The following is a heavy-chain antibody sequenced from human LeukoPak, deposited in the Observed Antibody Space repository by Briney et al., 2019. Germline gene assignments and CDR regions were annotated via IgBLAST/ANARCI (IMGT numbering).Heavy chain of an antibody. CDR2: ISYDGSNK. CDR3: AKDGSPQRFLGWLSPYYYYYGMDV. V-gene: IGHV3-30*18. CDR1: GFTFSSYG. D-gene: IGHD3-3*01. Sequence: PGGSLRLSCAASGFTFSSYGMHWVRQAPGKGLEWVAVISYDGSNKYYADSVKGRFTISRDNSKNTLYLQMNSLRAEDTAVYYCAKDGSPQRFLGWLSPYYYYYGMDVWGQGTTVTVSS. J-gene: IGHJ6*02.